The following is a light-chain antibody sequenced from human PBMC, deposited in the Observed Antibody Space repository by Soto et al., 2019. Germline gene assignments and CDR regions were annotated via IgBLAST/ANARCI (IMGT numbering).Light chain of an antibody. V-gene: IGKV3-11*01. J-gene: IGKJ5*01. Sequence: IVLTQSPATLSVSPGERVTLSCRASQNLHSFLNWYQQRPGQAPRPLIHDGSKRAAGVPDRISGDGSGTDYTLTISSLEPEDFAVYYCQQRTRWPMTFGQGTRLEIK. CDR1: QNLHSF. CDR3: QQRTRWPMT. CDR2: DGS.